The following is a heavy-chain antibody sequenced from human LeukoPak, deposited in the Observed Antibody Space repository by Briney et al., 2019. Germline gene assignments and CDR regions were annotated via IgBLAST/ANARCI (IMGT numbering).Heavy chain of an antibody. CDR3: ARSDVLRFLEWLRPGYFDL. Sequence: PSETLSLTCTVSGGSISSYYWSWIRQPAGKGLEWIGRIYTSGSTNYNPSLKSRVTMSVDTSKNQFSLKLSSVTAADTAVYYCARSDVLRFLEWLRPGYFDLWGRGTLVTVSS. CDR1: GGSISSYY. V-gene: IGHV4-4*07. J-gene: IGHJ2*01. D-gene: IGHD3-3*01. CDR2: IYTSGST.